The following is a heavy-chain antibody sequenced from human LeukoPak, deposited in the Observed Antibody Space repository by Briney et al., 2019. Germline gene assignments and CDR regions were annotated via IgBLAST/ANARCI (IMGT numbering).Heavy chain of an antibody. D-gene: IGHD3-16*01. Sequence: SGGSLRLSCAASGFTFSSYAMSWVRQAPGKGLEWVSAISGSGGSTYYADSVKGRFTISRDNSKNTLFLQMNSLRAEDTAVYYCAKNVITFGGVIQGFDYWGQGTLVTVSS. CDR2: ISGSGGST. CDR1: GFTFSSYA. CDR3: AKNVITFGGVIQGFDY. V-gene: IGHV3-23*01. J-gene: IGHJ4*02.